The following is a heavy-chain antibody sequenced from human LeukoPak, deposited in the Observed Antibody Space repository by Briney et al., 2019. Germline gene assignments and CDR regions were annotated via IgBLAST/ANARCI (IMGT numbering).Heavy chain of an antibody. Sequence: GGSLRLSCAASGFTFDDYAMNWVRQAPGKGLEWVSGISWTSGSMGYADSVKGRFTISRDNAKNSLYLQMNSLRAEDTAVYYCAKTPHPRAYCGGDCYSIDYWGQGTLVTVSS. CDR2: ISWTSGSM. J-gene: IGHJ4*02. D-gene: IGHD2-21*02. CDR3: AKTPHPRAYCGGDCYSIDY. V-gene: IGHV3-9*01. CDR1: GFTFDDYA.